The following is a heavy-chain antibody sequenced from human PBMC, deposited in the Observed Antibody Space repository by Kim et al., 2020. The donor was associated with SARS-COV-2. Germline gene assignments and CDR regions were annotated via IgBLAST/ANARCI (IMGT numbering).Heavy chain of an antibody. J-gene: IGHJ4*02. V-gene: IGHV1-46*01. CDR3: ARECLVCFQKPHTD. D-gene: IGHD2-8*01. Sequence: EQKYQGRVTMTRDTSTSTVYMELSSLRSEDTAVYYCARECLVCFQKPHTDWGQGTLVTVSS.